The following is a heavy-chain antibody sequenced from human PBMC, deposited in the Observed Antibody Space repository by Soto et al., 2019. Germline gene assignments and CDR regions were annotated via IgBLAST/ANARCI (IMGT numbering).Heavy chain of an antibody. V-gene: IGHV4-61*01. D-gene: IGHD4-4*01. CDR2: IYYSGST. J-gene: IGHJ4*02. CDR3: ARDVGGYSHYNY. Sequence: PSETLSLTCTVSGGSVSSGSYYWSWIRQPPGKGLEWIGYIYYSGSTNYNPSLKSRVTISVDTSKNQFSLKLSSVTAADTAVYFCARDVGGYSHYNYWGQGTPVTVSS. CDR1: GGSVSSGSYY.